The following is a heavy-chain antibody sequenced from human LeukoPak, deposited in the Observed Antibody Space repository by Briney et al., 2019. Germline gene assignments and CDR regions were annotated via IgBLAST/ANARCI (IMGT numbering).Heavy chain of an antibody. Sequence: GGSLRLSCAASGFTFSSYGMHWVRQAPGKGLEWVAFIRYDGSNKYYADSVKGRFTISRDNSKNTLYLQMNSLRAEDTAVYYCAKVMYYYDSSGYTVLDYWGQGTLVTVSS. V-gene: IGHV3-30*02. J-gene: IGHJ4*02. CDR3: AKVMYYYDSSGYTVLDY. CDR2: IRYDGSNK. CDR1: GFTFSSYG. D-gene: IGHD3-22*01.